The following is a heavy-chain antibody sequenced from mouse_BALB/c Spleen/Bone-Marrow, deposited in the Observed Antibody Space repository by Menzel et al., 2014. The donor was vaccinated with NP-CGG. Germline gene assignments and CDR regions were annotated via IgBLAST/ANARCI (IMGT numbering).Heavy chain of an antibody. J-gene: IGHJ1*01. CDR3: ASKTGTGYWYFDV. Sequence: DVMLVESGGGLVKPGGSLKLSCAASGFTFSSYAMSWVRQSPEKRLEWVAEISSGGSYTYYPDTVTGRFTISRDNAKNTLYLEMSSLRSEDTAMYYCASKTGTGYWYFDVWGEGTTVTVSS. V-gene: IGHV5-9-4*01. D-gene: IGHD4-1*01. CDR1: GFTFSSYA. CDR2: ISSGGSYT.